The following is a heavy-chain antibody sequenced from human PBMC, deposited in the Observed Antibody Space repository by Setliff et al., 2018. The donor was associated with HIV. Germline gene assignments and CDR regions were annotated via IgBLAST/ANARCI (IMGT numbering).Heavy chain of an antibody. V-gene: IGHV3-7*01. D-gene: IGHD3-22*01. J-gene: IGHJ5*02. CDR1: GFTFSSYW. Sequence: LRLSCAASGFTFSSYWMSWVRQAPGKGLEWVANIKQDGSEKYYVDSVKGRFTISRDNAKNSLYLQMNNLTVEDTAIYYCASRGDSSGSWGQGTLVTVSS. CDR2: IKQDGSEK. CDR3: ASRGDSSGS.